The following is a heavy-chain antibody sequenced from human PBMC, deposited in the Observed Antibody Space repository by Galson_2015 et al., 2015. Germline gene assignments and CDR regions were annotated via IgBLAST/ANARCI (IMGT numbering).Heavy chain of an antibody. CDR3: AREGIVVVPAAVLDY. J-gene: IGHJ4*02. Sequence: SLRLSCAASGFTFSSYAMHWVRQAPGKGLEWVAVISYDGSNKYYADSVKGRFTISRDNSKNTLYLQMNSLRAEDTAVYYCAREGIVVVPAAVLDYWGQGTLVTVSS. V-gene: IGHV3-30-3*01. CDR1: GFTFSSYA. D-gene: IGHD2-2*01. CDR2: ISYDGSNK.